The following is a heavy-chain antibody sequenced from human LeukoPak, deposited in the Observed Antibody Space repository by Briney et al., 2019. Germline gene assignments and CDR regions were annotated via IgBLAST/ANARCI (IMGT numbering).Heavy chain of an antibody. Sequence: SETLSLTCTVSGGSISSSSYYWGWIRQPPGKGLEWIGSIYYSGSTYYNPSLKSRVTISVDTSKNQFSLKLSSATAADTAVYYCARLDRYSYGSLDYWGQGTLVTVSS. V-gene: IGHV4-39*01. CDR1: GGSISSSSYY. D-gene: IGHD5-18*01. J-gene: IGHJ4*02. CDR3: ARLDRYSYGSLDY. CDR2: IYYSGST.